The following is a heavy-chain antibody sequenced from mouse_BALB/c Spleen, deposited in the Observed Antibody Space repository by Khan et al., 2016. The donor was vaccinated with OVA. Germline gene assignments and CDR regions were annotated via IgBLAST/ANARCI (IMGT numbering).Heavy chain of an antibody. Sequence: VQLLESGAEPARPGASVKMSCTASGYTFTSNTMHWVKQRPGQGLEWIGYINPRSGYTNYNQKFNDKAPLTADKSSSTASMQLSSLTSEDSAVYYCGRRTTAYAMDYWGQGASVTVSS. CDR1: GYTFTSNT. V-gene: IGHV1-4*01. J-gene: IGHJ4*01. D-gene: IGHD1-2*01. CDR3: GRRTTAYAMDY. CDR2: INPRSGYT.